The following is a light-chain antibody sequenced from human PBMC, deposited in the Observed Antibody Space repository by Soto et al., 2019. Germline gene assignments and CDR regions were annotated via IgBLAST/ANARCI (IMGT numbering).Light chain of an antibody. Sequence: EIVLTQSPGTRSVSPGDRVTLSFSASHSVDINLAWYQQRAGPAPRLLVYGASTKATDMPGRFSGRGSGTEFTLTINNLQSEDFAVYYCQQYRNWPRTFGQGTKVDI. CDR3: QQYRNWPRT. V-gene: IGKV3-15*01. CDR2: GAS. J-gene: IGKJ1*01. CDR1: HSVDIN.